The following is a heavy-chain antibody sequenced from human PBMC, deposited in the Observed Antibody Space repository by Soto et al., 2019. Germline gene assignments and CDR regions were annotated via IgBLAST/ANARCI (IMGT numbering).Heavy chain of an antibody. CDR2: FDPEDGET. V-gene: IGHV1-24*01. Sequence: ASVKVSCKVSGYTLTELSMHWVRQAPGKGLEWMGGFDPEDGETIYAQKFQGRVTMTEDTSTGTAYMELSSLRSEDTAVYYCATALRYFDWLPFDPWGQGTLVTVSS. CDR3: ATALRYFDWLPFDP. D-gene: IGHD3-9*01. J-gene: IGHJ5*02. CDR1: GYTLTELS.